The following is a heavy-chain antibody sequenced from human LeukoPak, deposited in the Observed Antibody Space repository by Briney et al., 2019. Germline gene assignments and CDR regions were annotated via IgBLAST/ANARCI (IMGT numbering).Heavy chain of an antibody. CDR1: GFTFSGSA. D-gene: IGHD5-12*01. CDR2: IRSKANSYAT. V-gene: IGHV3-73*01. Sequence: GGSLRLSCAASGFTFSGSAMHWVRQASGKGLEWVGRIRSKANSYATAYAASVKGRFTISRENSKNTLYLQMSSVRAEDTAVYYCVKGGYGGYTLGIDYWGQGTLVTVSS. J-gene: IGHJ4*02. CDR3: VKGGYGGYTLGIDY.